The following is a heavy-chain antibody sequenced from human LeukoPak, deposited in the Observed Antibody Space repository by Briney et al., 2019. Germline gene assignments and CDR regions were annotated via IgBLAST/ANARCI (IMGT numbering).Heavy chain of an antibody. V-gene: IGHV4-34*01. J-gene: IGHJ4*02. CDR3: ARFTYYYDSSGYPRGSDY. Sequence: SQTLSLTCAVYGGSFSGYCWSWIRQPPGKGLESIGEINHSGSTNYNPSLKSRVTISVDTSKNQFSLKLSSVTAADTAVYYCARFTYYYDSSGYPRGSDYWGQGTLVTVSS. D-gene: IGHD3-22*01. CDR1: GGSFSGYC. CDR2: INHSGST.